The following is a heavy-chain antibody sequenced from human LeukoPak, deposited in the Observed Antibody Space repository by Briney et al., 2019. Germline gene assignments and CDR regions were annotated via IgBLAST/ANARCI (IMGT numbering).Heavy chain of an antibody. D-gene: IGHD1-26*01. Sequence: APVKSSCKASGYTFTSYDINWVRQATGQGLEWMGWMNPNSGNTGYAQKFQCRVTMTRNASISPAYMELSSLRSEDTAVYYCARVGRVGATHEVLDYWGQGTLVTVSS. V-gene: IGHV1-8*01. CDR3: ARVGRVGATHEVLDY. CDR1: GYTFTSYD. CDR2: MNPNSGNT. J-gene: IGHJ4*02.